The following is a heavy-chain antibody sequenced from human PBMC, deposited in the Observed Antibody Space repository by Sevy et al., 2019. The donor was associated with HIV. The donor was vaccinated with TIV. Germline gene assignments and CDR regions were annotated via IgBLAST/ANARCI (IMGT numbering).Heavy chain of an antibody. J-gene: IGHJ5*02. CDR2: ISWNSGAI. CDR3: VKDGGGGWNYGTA. CDR1: GFTFDDHA. V-gene: IGHV3-9*01. Sequence: GGSLRLSCAASGFTFDDHAMHWVRQAPGKGLEWVSGISWNSGAIGYADSVKGRFTISRDNAKNSLYLQMNSLRAEDTAFYFCVKDGGGGWNYGTAWGQGTLVTVSS. D-gene: IGHD1-7*01.